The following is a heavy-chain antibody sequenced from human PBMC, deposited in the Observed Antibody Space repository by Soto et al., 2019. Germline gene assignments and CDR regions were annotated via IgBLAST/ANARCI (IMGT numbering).Heavy chain of an antibody. CDR3: ATVPTYYYDRSGYANAFDM. J-gene: IGHJ3*02. Sequence: LSLTCTVSCGSINSGDYYWSWIRQPPVKCLEWIGYIYYSGSTYHNPSLKSRINISVDTSKNQFSLKLSSVTAADTAVYYCATVPTYYYDRSGYANAFDMWGQGTMVTVSS. D-gene: IGHD3-22*01. CDR2: IYYSGST. CDR1: CGSINSGDYY. V-gene: IGHV4-30-4*01.